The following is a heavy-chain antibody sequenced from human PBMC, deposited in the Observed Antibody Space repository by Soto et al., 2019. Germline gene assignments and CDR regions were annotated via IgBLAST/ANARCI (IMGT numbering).Heavy chain of an antibody. CDR1: GFAFNNDW. CDR3: ARGGGKVDN. D-gene: IGHD3-10*01. Sequence: EVQVVESGGDLVQPGGSLRLSCAASGFAFNNDWMTWVRQASGKGLEWVASIKEDGTKTYYADSVRGRFTLSRDNTKNSLYLQMNSPRAEDTAVYYCARGGGKVDNWGQGTRVTVSS. V-gene: IGHV3-7*01. CDR2: IKEDGTKT. J-gene: IGHJ4*02.